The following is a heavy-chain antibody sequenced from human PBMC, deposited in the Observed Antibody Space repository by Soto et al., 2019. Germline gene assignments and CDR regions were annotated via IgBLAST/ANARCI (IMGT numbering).Heavy chain of an antibody. Sequence: LRLSCAAFGFTFSSYSMNWVRQAPGKGLEWVSSISSSSSYIYYADSVKGRFTISRDNAKNSLYLQMNSLRAEDTAVYYCARVHYYDSSGYYLWGQGTLVTVSS. CDR2: ISSSSSYI. D-gene: IGHD3-22*01. CDR3: ARVHYYDSSGYYL. V-gene: IGHV3-21*01. J-gene: IGHJ4*02. CDR1: GFTFSSYS.